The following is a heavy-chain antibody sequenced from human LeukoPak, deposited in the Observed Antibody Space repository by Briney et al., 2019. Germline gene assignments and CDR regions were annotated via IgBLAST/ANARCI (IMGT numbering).Heavy chain of an antibody. CDR2: IYPGDSDT. V-gene: IGHV5-51*01. D-gene: IGHD2-2*02. Sequence: GESLKISCKGSGYSFTSYWIGWVRQMSGKGLEWMGVIYPGDSDTRYSPSFQGQVTISADKSISTAYLQWNSLKASDTAMYYCARVSYCSSSSCYTPFDYWGQGTLVTVSS. J-gene: IGHJ4*02. CDR1: GYSFTSYW. CDR3: ARVSYCSSSSCYTPFDY.